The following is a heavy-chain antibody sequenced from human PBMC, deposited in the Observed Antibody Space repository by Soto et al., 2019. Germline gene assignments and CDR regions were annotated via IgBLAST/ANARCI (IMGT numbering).Heavy chain of an antibody. CDR2: LYSGGRI. J-gene: IGHJ6*02. D-gene: IGHD5-18*01. CDR3: AKSDPGYAYGLNV. Sequence: EAQLVESGGGLIQPGGSLRLSCAASGFTVSDNYITWVRQAPGKGLEWVSLLYSGGRIYYADSVMGRFTISRDTSKNKLYLQMNSLRTEDTAVYYCAKSDPGYAYGLNVWGHGTTVTVSS. V-gene: IGHV3-53*01. CDR1: GFTVSDNY.